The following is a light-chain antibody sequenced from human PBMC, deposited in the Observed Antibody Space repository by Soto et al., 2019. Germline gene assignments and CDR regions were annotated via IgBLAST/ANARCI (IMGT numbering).Light chain of an antibody. CDR2: GAS. J-gene: IGKJ1*01. Sequence: EIVLTLSPGTLSLSPGERATLSCRASQSVSSSYLAWYQQKPGQAPRLLIYGASSRATGIPERFSGSGSGTDFTLTISRLEPEDFAVYYCQQYGSSPTFGQGTKVDIK. CDR1: QSVSSSY. CDR3: QQYGSSPT. V-gene: IGKV3-20*01.